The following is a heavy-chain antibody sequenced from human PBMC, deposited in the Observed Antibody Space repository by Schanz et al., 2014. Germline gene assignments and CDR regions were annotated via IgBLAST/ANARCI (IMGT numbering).Heavy chain of an antibody. J-gene: IGHJ4*02. CDR1: GFSVSTNY. Sequence: EAQLLESGGGLVQPGGSLRLSCAVSGFSVSTNYMSWVRQAPGKGLEWVSAISGSGGSTYYADSVKGRFTISRDNSKNTLYLQMNSLRAEDTAVYYCAKGSVVVVAATLPFDYWGQGTLVTVSS. V-gene: IGHV3-23*01. CDR2: ISGSGGST. D-gene: IGHD2-15*01. CDR3: AKGSVVVVAATLPFDY.